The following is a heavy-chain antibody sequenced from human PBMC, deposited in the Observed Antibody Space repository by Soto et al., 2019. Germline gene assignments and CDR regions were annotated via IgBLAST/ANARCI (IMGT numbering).Heavy chain of an antibody. Sequence: PGGSLRLSCAASGFTFTRYSMNWFRQAPGKGLEWVSSISSTTNYIYYGDSMKGRFTISRDNAKNPLYLEMNSLRAEDTAVYYCARESEDLTSNFDYWGQGTLVTVSS. J-gene: IGHJ4*02. CDR1: GFTFTRYS. CDR2: ISSTTNYI. CDR3: ARESEDLTSNFDY. V-gene: IGHV3-21*06.